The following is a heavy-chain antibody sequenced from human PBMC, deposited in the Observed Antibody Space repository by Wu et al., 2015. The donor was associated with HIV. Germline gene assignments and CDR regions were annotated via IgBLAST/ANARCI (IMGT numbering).Heavy chain of an antibody. V-gene: IGHV1-18*01. CDR2: MNPNSGNT. J-gene: IGHJ4*02. Sequence: QVQLVQSGAEVKKPGASVKVSCKASGYTFTSYGISWVRQASGQGLEWMGWMNPNSGNTGYRQRFQGRVTMTTDTSTSAAYMELRSLISDDTAIYYCARDEGDYWGQGTLVTVSS. CDR3: ARDEGDY. CDR1: GYTFTSYG.